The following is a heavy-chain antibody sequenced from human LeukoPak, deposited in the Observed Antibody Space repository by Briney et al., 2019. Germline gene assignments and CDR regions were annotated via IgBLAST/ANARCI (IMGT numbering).Heavy chain of an antibody. J-gene: IGHJ4*02. CDR1: GYIFTSYD. V-gene: IGHV1-8*03. CDR2: MNPNSGNT. Sequence: ASVKVSCKASGYIFTSYDINWVRQVTGQGLEWMGFMNPNSGNTGYAQKFQGRVTITRNTSISTAYMELSSLRSEDTAVYYCAIMGYYDSSGYYDDYWGQGTLVTVSS. D-gene: IGHD3-22*01. CDR3: AIMGYYDSSGYYDDY.